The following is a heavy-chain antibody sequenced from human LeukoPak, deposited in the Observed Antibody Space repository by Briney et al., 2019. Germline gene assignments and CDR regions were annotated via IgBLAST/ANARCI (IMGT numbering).Heavy chain of an antibody. CDR3: ARSYIAAAGTRWFDP. CDR2: ISYDGSNK. Sequence: PGRSLRLSCAASGFTFSSYAMRWVRQAPGKGLEWVAVISYDGSNKYYADSVKGRFTISRDNSKNTLYLQMNSLRAEDTAVYYCARSYIAAAGTRWFDPWGQGTLVTVSS. CDR1: GFTFSSYA. J-gene: IGHJ5*02. V-gene: IGHV3-30-3*01. D-gene: IGHD6-13*01.